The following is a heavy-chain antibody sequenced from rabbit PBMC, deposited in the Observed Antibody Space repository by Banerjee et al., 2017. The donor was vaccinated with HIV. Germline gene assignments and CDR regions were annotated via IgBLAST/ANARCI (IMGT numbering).Heavy chain of an antibody. J-gene: IGHJ4*01. CDR1: GFSLSNNYM. D-gene: IGHD4-1*01. Sequence: LQESGGGLFQPGGSLALTCKASGFSLSNNYMICWVRQAPGKGLEWIACIYAGGGGGTWYASWAKGRFTISEPSSTTVTLQMTSLTAADTATYFCARWDDWGVMNLWGQGTLVTVS. CDR2: IYAGGGGGT. V-gene: IGHV1S45*01. CDR3: ARWDDWGVMNL.